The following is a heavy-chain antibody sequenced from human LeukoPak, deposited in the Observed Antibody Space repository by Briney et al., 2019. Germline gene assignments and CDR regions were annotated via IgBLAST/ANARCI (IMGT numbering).Heavy chain of an antibody. V-gene: IGHV3-30*18. Sequence: GGSLRLSCAASGFTFSSYGVHWVRQAPGKGLEWVAVISYDGSNKYYADSVKGRFTISRDNSKNTLYLQMNSLRAEDTAVYYCAKISVPFDYWGQGTLVTVSS. CDR1: GFTFSSYG. CDR3: AKISVPFDY. D-gene: IGHD1-1*01. CDR2: ISYDGSNK. J-gene: IGHJ4*02.